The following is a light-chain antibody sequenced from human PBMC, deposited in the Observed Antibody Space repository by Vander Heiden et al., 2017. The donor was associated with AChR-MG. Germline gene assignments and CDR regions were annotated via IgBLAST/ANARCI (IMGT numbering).Light chain of an antibody. CDR3: SSDTSSSAVV. V-gene: IGLV2-14*01. CDR1: SSDVGGYNY. J-gene: IGLJ2*01. CDR2: DVS. Sequence: QSALTQPASVSGSPGQSITISRTGTSSDVGGYNYVSWYQQHPGKAPKLMFYDVSKRPSGVSNRVSGSKSGNTASLTISGLQAEDEADYDCSSDTSSSAVVFGGGTKLTVL.